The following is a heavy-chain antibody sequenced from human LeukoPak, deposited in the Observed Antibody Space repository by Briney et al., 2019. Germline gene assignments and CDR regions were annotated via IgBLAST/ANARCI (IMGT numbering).Heavy chain of an antibody. J-gene: IGHJ6*02. D-gene: IGHD2-15*01. Sequence: GGSLRLSCAASGFTFSSYGMHWVRQAPGKGLEWVAVIPYDGSNKYYADSVKGRFTISRDNSKNTLYLQMNSLRAEDTAVYYCAKEGGSLPHGMDVWGQGTTVTVSS. CDR1: GFTFSSYG. V-gene: IGHV3-30*18. CDR3: AKEGGSLPHGMDV. CDR2: IPYDGSNK.